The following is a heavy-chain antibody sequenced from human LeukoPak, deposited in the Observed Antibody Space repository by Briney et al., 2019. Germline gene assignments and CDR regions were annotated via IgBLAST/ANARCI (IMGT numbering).Heavy chain of an antibody. D-gene: IGHD3-10*01. V-gene: IGHV4-30-4*02. CDR2: IYYSGST. CDR1: GGSISSGDYY. J-gene: IGHJ3*02. CDR3: ARENYGSGNAFDI. Sequence: SETLSLTCTVSGGSISSGDYYWSWIRQPPGKGLEWIGYIYYSGSTYYNPSLRSRVTISVDTSKNQFSLKLSSVTAADTAVYYCARENYGSGNAFDIWGQGTMVTVSS.